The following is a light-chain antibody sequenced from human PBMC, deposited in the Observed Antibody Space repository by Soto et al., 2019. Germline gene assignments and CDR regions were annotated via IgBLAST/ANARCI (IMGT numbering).Light chain of an antibody. CDR3: QHYNSYSEA. CDR1: QTINSW. Sequence: DIQMTQSPSTLSGSVGDRVTITCRASQTINSWLGWYQQKPGKAPKLLIYKASALKSGVPSRFSGSGSGTEFTLTISSLQPDDFATYYCQHYNSYSEAFGQGTKVDIK. CDR2: KAS. J-gene: IGKJ1*01. V-gene: IGKV1-5*03.